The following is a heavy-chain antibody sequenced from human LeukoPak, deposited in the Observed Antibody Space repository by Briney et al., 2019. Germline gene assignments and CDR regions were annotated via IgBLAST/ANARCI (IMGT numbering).Heavy chain of an antibody. CDR3: VKDNREEDWFDP. D-gene: IGHD2/OR15-2a*01. CDR1: GFTFRKYS. J-gene: IGHJ5*02. CDR2: ISSNGHT. V-gene: IGHV3-64D*09. Sequence: GGSLRLSCSASGFTFRKYSMHWVRQGPGKGLEYVSAISSNGHTYYSDSVKGRFTISRDNSKSTLYLQMSSLRREDTAVYYCVKDNREEDWFDPWGQGTLVTVSS.